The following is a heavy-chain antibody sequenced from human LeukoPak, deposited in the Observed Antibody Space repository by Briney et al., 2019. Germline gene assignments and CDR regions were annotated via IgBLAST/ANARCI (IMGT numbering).Heavy chain of an antibody. CDR1: GLTFSSYG. J-gene: IGHJ4*02. Sequence: GRSLRLSCAASGLTFSSYGMHSARPPPGKGLEWVAVISYDGSNKYYAASVKGRFTSSRASSKNTLYLQMNSLRAEDTAVYYCATSERWGYKYRSPEQQGPIFDYWGQGTLVTVSS. CDR2: ISYDGSNK. D-gene: IGHD6-13*01. CDR3: ATSERWGYKYRSPEQQGPIFDY. V-gene: IGHV3-30*03.